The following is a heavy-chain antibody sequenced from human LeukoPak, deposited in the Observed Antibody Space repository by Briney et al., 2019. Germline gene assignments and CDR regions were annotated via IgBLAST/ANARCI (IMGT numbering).Heavy chain of an antibody. Sequence: PGGSLRLSCAASGFTFSSYAMHWVRQAPGKGLEWVAVVSYDGSNKFYADSVKGRFTISRDNSKNTLYLQMNSLRAEDTAVYYCARDGGDYAYFDYWGQGTLVTVSS. D-gene: IGHD4-17*01. J-gene: IGHJ4*02. CDR2: VSYDGSNK. CDR3: ARDGGDYAYFDY. CDR1: GFTFSSYA. V-gene: IGHV3-30*04.